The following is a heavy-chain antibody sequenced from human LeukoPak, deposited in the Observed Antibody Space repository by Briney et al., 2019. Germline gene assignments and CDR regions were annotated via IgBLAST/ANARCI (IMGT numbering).Heavy chain of an antibody. J-gene: IGHJ4*02. CDR3: AREGYYYDSSGYYEFFDY. D-gene: IGHD3-22*01. CDR2: ISAYNGNT. V-gene: IGHV1-18*01. Sequence: ASVKVSFKASGYTFTIYGISWVRQAPGQGLEWMGWISAYNGNTNYAQKLQGRVTMTTDTSTSTAYMELRSLRSDDTAVYYCAREGYYYDSSGYYEFFDYWGQGTLVTVSS. CDR1: GYTFTIYG.